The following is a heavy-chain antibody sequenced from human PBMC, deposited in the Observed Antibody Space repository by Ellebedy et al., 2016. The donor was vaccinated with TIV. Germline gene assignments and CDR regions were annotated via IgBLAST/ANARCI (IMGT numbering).Heavy chain of an antibody. CDR2: VIAIFGTA. J-gene: IGHJ4*02. V-gene: IGHV1-69*05. Sequence: ASVKVSCKASGGTFSSYAISWVRQAPGQGLEWMGGVIAIFGTANYAPKFQGRVTITRDTSATTAYMEVGSLRSEDTAVYYCARGRGYSGPRDYFDNWGQGTLVTVSS. D-gene: IGHD5-12*01. CDR1: GGTFSSYA. CDR3: ARGRGYSGPRDYFDN.